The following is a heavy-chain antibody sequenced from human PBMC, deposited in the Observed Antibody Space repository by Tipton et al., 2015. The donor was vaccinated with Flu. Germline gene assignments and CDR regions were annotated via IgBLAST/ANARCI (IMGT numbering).Heavy chain of an antibody. D-gene: IGHD1-26*01. Sequence: LRLSCSVSGDSIGSDYFWGWIRQPPGKGLEWIGNIHRTGTTYHNPSLKSRVTISVDRSKNQFSLRLSSVTAADTAVYYCARGQRWERAYYFDYWGQGTLVTVSS. CDR1: GDSIGSDYF. V-gene: IGHV4-38-2*02. CDR3: ARGQRWERAYYFDY. J-gene: IGHJ4*02. CDR2: IHRTGTT.